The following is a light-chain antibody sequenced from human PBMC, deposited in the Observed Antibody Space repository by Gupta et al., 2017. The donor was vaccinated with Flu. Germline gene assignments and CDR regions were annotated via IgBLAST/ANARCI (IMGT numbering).Light chain of an antibody. J-gene: IGKJ4*01. CDR3: QQSYSSPPRLT. V-gene: IGKV1-39*01. CDR1: QNIDTS. Sequence: SLSASVGDRVTITCRASQNIDTSLNWYRQKAGRAPQLLIYGASSLQTGVPSRFSGSGFGTDFTLSINTLQPEDFATYYCQQSYSSPPRLTFGGGTKVEL. CDR2: GAS.